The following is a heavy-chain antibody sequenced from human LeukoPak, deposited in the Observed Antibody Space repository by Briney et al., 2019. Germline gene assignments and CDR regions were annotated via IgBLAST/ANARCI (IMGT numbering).Heavy chain of an antibody. J-gene: IGHJ5*02. CDR2: ISAYNGNT. CDR1: GYTFTSYG. D-gene: IGHD2-2*01. V-gene: IGHV1-18*01. Sequence: ASVKVSCKASGYTFTSYGISWVRQAPGRGLEWMGWISAYNGNTNYAQKLQGRVTMTTDTSTSTAYMELRSLRSDDTAVYYCARMVPAAISGWFDPWGQGTLVTVSS. CDR3: ARMVPAAISGWFDP.